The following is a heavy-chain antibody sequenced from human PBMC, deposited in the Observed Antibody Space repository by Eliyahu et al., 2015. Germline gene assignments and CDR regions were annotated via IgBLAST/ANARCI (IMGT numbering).Heavy chain of an antibody. CDR2: INHSGNT. Sequence: LQQWGAGLVTPSETLSLSCGGYGGPFNGYSWNWIRQSPREGLEWIGDINHSGNTNYKASLRSRVTISVDASKRQFYLKLSSVTAADAGVYYCARGGGYGSFEFWGQGTLVIVSS. CDR3: ARGGGYGSFEF. J-gene: IGHJ4*02. D-gene: IGHD3-10*01. CDR1: GGPFNGYS. V-gene: IGHV4-34*02.